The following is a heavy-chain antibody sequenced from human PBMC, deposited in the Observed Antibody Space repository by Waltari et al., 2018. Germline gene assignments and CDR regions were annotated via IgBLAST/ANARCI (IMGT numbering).Heavy chain of an antibody. V-gene: IGHV3-74*01. CDR1: GFTFSRYG. CDR3: ARVATKTYSSPVPGRPYYYGMDV. D-gene: IGHD6-13*01. CDR2: INSDGSST. Sequence: EEQLVESGGGLVQPGESLRLSCAASGFTFSRYGMDWVSQAPGPGLVWVSRINSDGSSTIYAESVKGRFTISRDNAKNTLYVQMNRLRAEDTAVYYCARVATKTYSSPVPGRPYYYGMDVWGQGTTVTVSS. J-gene: IGHJ6*02.